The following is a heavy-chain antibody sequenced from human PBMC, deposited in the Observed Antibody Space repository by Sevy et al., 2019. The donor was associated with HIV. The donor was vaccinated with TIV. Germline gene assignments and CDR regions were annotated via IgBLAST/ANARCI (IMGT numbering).Heavy chain of an antibody. V-gene: IGHV3-64*04. J-gene: IGHJ6*03. Sequence: GGSLRLSCSASGFTFSSYAMHWVRQAPGKGLEYVSAISSNGGSTYYADSVKGRFTISRDNSKNTLYLQMNSLRAEDTAVYYCARGAGNYYYYYMDVWGKGTTVTVSS. CDR1: GFTFSSYA. CDR2: ISSNGGST. CDR3: ARGAGNYYYYYMDV.